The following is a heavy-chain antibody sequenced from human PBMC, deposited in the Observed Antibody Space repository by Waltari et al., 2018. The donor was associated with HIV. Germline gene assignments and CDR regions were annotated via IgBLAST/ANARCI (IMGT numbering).Heavy chain of an antibody. D-gene: IGHD3-16*01. J-gene: IGHJ4*02. V-gene: IGHV4-38-2*01. CDR2: IYHTETT. Sequence: QVQLQESGPGLMKPSETLSLTCVVSGYSISSGFFWGWIRQSPGQGLEWIGSIYHTETTYYNPSLRRRVTISVDTSKNQFSLKLSSVTAADTAVYYCARAPRFYFDFWGQGTLVTVSS. CDR1: GYSISSGFF. CDR3: ARAPRFYFDF.